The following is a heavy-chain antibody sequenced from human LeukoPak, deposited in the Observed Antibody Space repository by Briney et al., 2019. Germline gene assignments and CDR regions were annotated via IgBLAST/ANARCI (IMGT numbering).Heavy chain of an antibody. CDR1: GGTFSSYA. CDR3: ARGPPIRGYRYGYDTGYYYSYSMDV. V-gene: IGHV1-69*06. Sequence: SVKVSCKASGGTFSSYAISWVRQAPGQGLEWMGGIIPIFGTANYAQKFQGRVTITADKSTSTAYMELSSLRSEDTAVYYCARGPPIRGYRYGYDTGYYYSYSMDVWGKGTTVNISS. CDR2: IIPIFGTA. J-gene: IGHJ6*03. D-gene: IGHD5-18*01.